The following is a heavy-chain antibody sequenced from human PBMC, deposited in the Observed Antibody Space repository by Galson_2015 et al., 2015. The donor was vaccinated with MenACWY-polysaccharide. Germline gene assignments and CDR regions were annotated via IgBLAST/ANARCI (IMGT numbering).Heavy chain of an antibody. V-gene: IGHV3-23*01. D-gene: IGHD3-10*01. Sequence: SLRLSCAASGFSFSSYVISWFRQAPGKGLEWVSSISGSGTNTYFAESVKGRFAISRDNSKNTIYLQMNGLRAEDTAIYYCAKSPKPNGEYFGAEKPWGPGPLVTV. J-gene: IGHJ1*01. CDR2: ISGSGTNT. CDR1: GFSFSSYV. CDR3: AKSPKPNGEYFGAEKP.